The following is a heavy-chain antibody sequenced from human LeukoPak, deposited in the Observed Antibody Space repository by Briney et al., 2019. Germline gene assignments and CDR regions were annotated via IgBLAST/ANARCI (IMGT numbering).Heavy chain of an antibody. V-gene: IGHV3-48*04. D-gene: IGHD5-18*01. Sequence: GGSLRLSCAASGFTFSSYSMNWVRQAPGKGLEWVSYISSSSSTIYYADSVKGRFTISRDDSKNTLVLQMNSLRADDTAVYYCARGENSYAPFDYWGQGTLVTVSS. CDR2: ISSSSSTI. CDR3: ARGENSYAPFDY. CDR1: GFTFSSYS. J-gene: IGHJ4*02.